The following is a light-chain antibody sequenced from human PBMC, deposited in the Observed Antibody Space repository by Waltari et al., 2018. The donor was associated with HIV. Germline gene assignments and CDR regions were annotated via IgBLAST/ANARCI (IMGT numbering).Light chain of an antibody. V-gene: IGLV9-49*01. CDR1: SGYSNYK. J-gene: IGLJ3*02. CDR2: VGTGGIVG. Sequence: QPVLTQPPSASASLGASVTLTCTLSSGYSNYKVDWYQQRPGKGPRFVMRVGTGGIVGSEGDGSPDRFSVWGSGLNRYLTSKNIQEEDESDYHCGADHGSGSNFVRVFGGGTKLTVL. CDR3: GADHGSGSNFVRV.